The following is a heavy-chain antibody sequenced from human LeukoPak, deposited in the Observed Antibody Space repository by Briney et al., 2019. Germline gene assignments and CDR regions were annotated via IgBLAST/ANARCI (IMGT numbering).Heavy chain of an antibody. Sequence: GGSLRLSCAASGFTFSSYWMNWARQAPGKGLEWVSALSIGGVNTYYADSVKGRFTISRDNSKNTLYLQMNSLRAEDTAVYYCAKDDGDYAKGYYFDYWGQGTLVTVSS. CDR1: GFTFSSYW. CDR2: LSIGGVNT. CDR3: AKDDGDYAKGYYFDY. D-gene: IGHD4-17*01. V-gene: IGHV3-23*01. J-gene: IGHJ4*02.